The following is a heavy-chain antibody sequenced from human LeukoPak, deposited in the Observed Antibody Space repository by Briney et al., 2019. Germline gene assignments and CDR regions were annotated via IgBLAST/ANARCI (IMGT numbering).Heavy chain of an antibody. CDR3: ARGRGYSYGYRGVAFDI. V-gene: IGHV4-34*01. CDR2: INHSGST. D-gene: IGHD5-18*01. CDR1: GGSFSGHY. Sequence: SETLSLTCAVYGGSFSGHYWSWIRQPPGKGLEWIGEINHSGSTNYNPSLKSRVTISVDTSKNQFSLKLSSVTAADTAVYYCARGRGYSYGYRGVAFDIWGQGTMVTVSS. J-gene: IGHJ3*02.